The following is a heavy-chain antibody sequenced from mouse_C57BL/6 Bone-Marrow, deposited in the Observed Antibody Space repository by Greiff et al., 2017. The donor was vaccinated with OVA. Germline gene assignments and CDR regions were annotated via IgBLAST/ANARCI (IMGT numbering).Heavy chain of an antibody. CDR3: TRNYYYGSSPAWFAY. CDR1: GFTFTDYY. V-gene: IGHV1-36*01. J-gene: IGHJ3*01. D-gene: IGHD1-1*01. Sequence: EVQLQQSGPVLVKPGPSVKISCKASGFTFTDYYMHWVQQSHGKSLEWIGLVYPYNGGTSYNQKFKGKATLTVDTSSSTAYMELNSLTSEDSAVYYCTRNYYYGSSPAWFAYWGQGTLVTVSA. CDR2: VYPYNGGT.